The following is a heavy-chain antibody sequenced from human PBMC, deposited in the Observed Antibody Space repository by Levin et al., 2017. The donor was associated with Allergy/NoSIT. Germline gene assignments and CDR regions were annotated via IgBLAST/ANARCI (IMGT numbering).Heavy chain of an antibody. D-gene: IGHD2-2*01. Sequence: GESLKISCAASGFTFSSYDMHWVRQATGKGLEWVSAIGTAGDTYYPGSVKGRFTISRENAKNSLYLQMNSLRAGDTAVYYCARGSELAQDCSSTSCYDDAFDIWGQGTMVTVSS. CDR1: GFTFSSYD. V-gene: IGHV3-13*01. CDR2: IGTAGDT. CDR3: ARGSELAQDCSSTSCYDDAFDI. J-gene: IGHJ3*02.